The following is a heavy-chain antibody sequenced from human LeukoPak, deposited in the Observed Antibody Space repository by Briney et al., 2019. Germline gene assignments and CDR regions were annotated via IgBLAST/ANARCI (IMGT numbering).Heavy chain of an antibody. CDR3: ARRSGGPRGAFYI. V-gene: IGHV1-2*02. Sequence: ASVKVSCKASGYTFTGYYMHWVRQAPGQGLEWMGWINPNSGGTNYAQKFQGRVTMTRDTSISTAYMELSRLRSDDTAVYYCARRSGGPRGAFYICGQGTMGTVSS. D-gene: IGHD3-3*01. J-gene: IGHJ3*02. CDR1: GYTFTGYY. CDR2: INPNSGGT.